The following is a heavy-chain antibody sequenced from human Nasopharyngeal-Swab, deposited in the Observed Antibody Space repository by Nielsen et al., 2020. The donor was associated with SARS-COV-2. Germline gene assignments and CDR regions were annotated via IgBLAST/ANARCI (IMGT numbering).Heavy chain of an antibody. CDR2: IKQDGSEK. V-gene: IGHV3-7*03. D-gene: IGHD3-10*01. CDR3: AREWFGDHTPLTYYYGMDV. Sequence: WIRQPPGKGLEWVANIKQDGSEKYYVDSVKGRFTISRDNAKNSLYLQMNSLRAEDTAVYYCAREWFGDHTPLTYYYGMDVWGQGTTVTVSS. J-gene: IGHJ6*02.